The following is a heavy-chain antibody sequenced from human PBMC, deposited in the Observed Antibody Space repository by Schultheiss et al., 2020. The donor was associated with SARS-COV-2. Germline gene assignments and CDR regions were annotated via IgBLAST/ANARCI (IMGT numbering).Heavy chain of an antibody. CDR2: IIPIFGTA. CDR3: ARVRSLNPQYYFDY. V-gene: IGHV1-69*05. CDR1: GGTFSSYA. Sequence: SVKVSCKASGGTFSSYAISWVRQAPGQGLEWMGGIIPIFGTANYAQKFQGRVTMTRDTSTSTVYMELSSLRSEDTAVYYCARVRSLNPQYYFDYWGQGTLVTVSS. J-gene: IGHJ4*02.